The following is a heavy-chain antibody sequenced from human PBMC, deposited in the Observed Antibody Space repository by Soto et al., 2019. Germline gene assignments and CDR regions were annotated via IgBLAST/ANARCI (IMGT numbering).Heavy chain of an antibody. J-gene: IGHJ4*02. CDR2: ITWNSDNI. CDR1: GFTFDDYA. V-gene: IGHV3-9*01. Sequence: EVQLVESGRGLVQPGRSLRLSCTASGFTFDDYAMHWVRQAPGKGLEWVSGITWNSDNIGYADSVRGRFTISRDNARNSLYLQMNSLRAEDTALYFCGKGLSIAAIDYWGQGTLVTVSS. CDR3: GKGLSIAAIDY. D-gene: IGHD6-13*01.